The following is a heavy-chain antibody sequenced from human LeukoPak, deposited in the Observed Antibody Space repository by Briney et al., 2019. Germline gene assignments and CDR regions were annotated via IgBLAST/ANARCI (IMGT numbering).Heavy chain of an antibody. CDR2: IRYDGSNK. D-gene: IGHD3-10*01. J-gene: IGHJ4*02. V-gene: IGHV3-30*02. CDR1: GVTFSSYG. CDR3: ARDKSSFYSESGSKFDY. Sequence: GGSLRLSCAASGVTFSSYGMHWVRQAPGKGLEWVAFIRYDGSNKYYADSVKGRFTISRDNSKNSLYLQMNSLRVEDTAVYYCARDKSSFYSESGSKFDYWGQGTLVTVSS.